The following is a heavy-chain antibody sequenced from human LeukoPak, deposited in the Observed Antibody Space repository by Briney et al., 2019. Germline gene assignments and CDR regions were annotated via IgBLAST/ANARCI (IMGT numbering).Heavy chain of an antibody. J-gene: IGHJ5*02. V-gene: IGHV4-59*01. CDR1: GGSISRYY. CDR2: IYYSGST. Sequence: PSETLSLTCTVSGGSISRYYWSWIRQSPGKGLEWIGYIYYSGSTKYNPSLKSRVTISVDTSKNQFSLKLSSVTAADTAVYYCARDTRVGIAVAGTYRWFDPWGQGTLVIVSS. D-gene: IGHD6-19*01. CDR3: ARDTRVGIAVAGTYRWFDP.